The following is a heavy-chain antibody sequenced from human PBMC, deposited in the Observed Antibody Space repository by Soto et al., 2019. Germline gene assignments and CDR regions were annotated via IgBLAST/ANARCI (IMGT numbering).Heavy chain of an antibody. V-gene: IGHV3-30*18. CDR3: AKAWLTGTTFLDWFDP. J-gene: IGHJ5*02. D-gene: IGHD1-7*01. CDR1: GFTFSSYG. Sequence: QVQLVESGGGVVQPGRSLRLSCAASGFTFSSYGMHWVRQAPGKGLEWVAVISYDGSNKYYADSVKGRFTISRDNSKNTLDLQMNSLRAEDTAVYYGAKAWLTGTTFLDWFDPWGQGTLVTVSS. CDR2: ISYDGSNK.